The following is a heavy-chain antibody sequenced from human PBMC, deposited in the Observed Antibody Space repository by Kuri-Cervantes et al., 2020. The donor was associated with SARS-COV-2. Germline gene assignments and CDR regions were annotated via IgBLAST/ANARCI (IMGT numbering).Heavy chain of an antibody. J-gene: IGHJ4*02. CDR2: ISAYNGNT. D-gene: IGHD5-12*01. CDR3: ARDPGSGYDYGFDY. Sequence: ASVKVSCKASGYTFTSYGICWVRQAPGQGLEWMGWISAYNGNTNYAQKLQGRVTMTTDTSTSTAYMELRSLRSDDTAVYYCARDPGSGYDYGFDYWGQGTLVTVSS. V-gene: IGHV1-18*01. CDR1: GYTFTSYG.